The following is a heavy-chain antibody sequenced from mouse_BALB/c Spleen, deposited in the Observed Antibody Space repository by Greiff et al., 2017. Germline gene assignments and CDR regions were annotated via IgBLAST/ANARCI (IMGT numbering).Heavy chain of an antibody. J-gene: IGHJ1*01. V-gene: IGHV2-5-1*01. Sequence: QVQLQQSGPSLVQPSQSLSITCTVSGFSLTSYGVHWVRQSPGKGLEWLGVIWRGGSTDYNAAFMSRLSITKDNSKSQVFFKMNSLQADDTAIYYCAKNYYGSSYGYFDVWGAGTTVTVSS. D-gene: IGHD1-1*01. CDR1: GFSLTSYG. CDR3: AKNYYGSSYGYFDV. CDR2: IWRGGST.